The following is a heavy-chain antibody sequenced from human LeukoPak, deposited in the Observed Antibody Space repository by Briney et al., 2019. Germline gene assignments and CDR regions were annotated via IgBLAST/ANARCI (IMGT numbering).Heavy chain of an antibody. D-gene: IGHD4/OR15-4a*01. CDR1: GGSFSGDY. CDR2: INHSGST. J-gene: IGHJ4*02. Sequence: SETLSLTCAVYGGSFSGDYWSWIRQPPGKGLEWIGEINHSGSTNYNPSLKSRVTISVDTSKNQFSLKLSSVTAADTAVYYCAREGGPANPCDYWGQGTLVTVSS. V-gene: IGHV4-34*01. CDR3: AREGGPANPCDY.